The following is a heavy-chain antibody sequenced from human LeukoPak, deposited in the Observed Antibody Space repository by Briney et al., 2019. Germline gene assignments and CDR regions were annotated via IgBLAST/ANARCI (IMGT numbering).Heavy chain of an antibody. CDR1: GGSISSSSYC. Sequence: KPSETLSLACTVSGGSISSSSYCWGWIRQPPGKGLEWIGSIYYSGNTYYNLSLRSRVTITVDTSKNQFSRKLSSVTAADTAVYYCARLWLGVRPPDYWGQGTLVTASS. CDR2: IYYSGNT. J-gene: IGHJ4*02. CDR3: ARLWLGVRPPDY. V-gene: IGHV4-39*01. D-gene: IGHD3-10*01.